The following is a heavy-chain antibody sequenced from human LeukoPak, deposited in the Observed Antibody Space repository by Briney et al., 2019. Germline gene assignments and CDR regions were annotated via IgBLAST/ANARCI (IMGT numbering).Heavy chain of an antibody. J-gene: IGHJ4*02. CDR1: GFTFSSYA. Sequence: PGGSLRLSCAASGFTFSSYAMSWVRQAPGKGLEWVSAISGSGGSTYYADSVKGLFTISRDNSKNTLYLQMNSLRAEDTAVYYCAKDARYYYDSSGYYYGYWGQGTLVTVSS. D-gene: IGHD3-22*01. CDR3: AKDARYYYDSSGYYYGY. V-gene: IGHV3-23*01. CDR2: ISGSGGST.